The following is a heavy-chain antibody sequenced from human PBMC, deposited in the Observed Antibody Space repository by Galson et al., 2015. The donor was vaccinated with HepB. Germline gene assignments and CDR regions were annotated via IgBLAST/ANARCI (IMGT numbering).Heavy chain of an antibody. D-gene: IGHD1-7*01. CDR2: FSGYDGST. J-gene: IGHJ6*02. Sequence: SVKVSCKASGYSFSNYGLSWIRQAPGPGLEWLGWFSGYDGSTNYAQKFQGRVTMTADASTDTAYLELRNLRSDDTAVYYCARDSRLELRLNNYFSYGMDVWGQGSAVTVSS. CDR3: ARDSRLELRLNNYFSYGMDV. V-gene: IGHV1-18*01. CDR1: GYSFSNYG.